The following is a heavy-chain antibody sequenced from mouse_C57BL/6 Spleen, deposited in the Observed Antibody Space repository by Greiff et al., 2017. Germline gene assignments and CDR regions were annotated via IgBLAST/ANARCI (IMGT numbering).Heavy chain of an antibody. D-gene: IGHD2-1*01. CDR3: ARGGYYGNYLYFDY. Sequence: QVQLKESGPELVKPGASVKISCKASGYAFSSSWMNWVKQRPGKGLAWIGRIYPGAGDTNYNGKFKGKATLTADKSSSTAYMQLSSLTSEDSAVYFCARGGYYGNYLYFDYWGQGTTRTVSS. CDR1: GYAFSSSW. J-gene: IGHJ2*01. CDR2: IYPGAGDT. V-gene: IGHV1-82*01.